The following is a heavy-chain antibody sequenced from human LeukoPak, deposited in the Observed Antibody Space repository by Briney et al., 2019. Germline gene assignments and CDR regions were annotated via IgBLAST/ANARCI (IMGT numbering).Heavy chain of an antibody. CDR2: IIPIFGTA. J-gene: IGHJ4*02. CDR3: ARGQLSSSWYDFDY. D-gene: IGHD6-13*01. Sequence: ASVKVSCKASRGTFSSYAISWVRQAPGQGLEWMGGIIPIFGTANYAQKFQGSVTITADKSTSTAYMELSSLRSEDTAVYYCARGQLSSSWYDFDYWGQGTLVTVSS. CDR1: RGTFSSYA. V-gene: IGHV1-69*06.